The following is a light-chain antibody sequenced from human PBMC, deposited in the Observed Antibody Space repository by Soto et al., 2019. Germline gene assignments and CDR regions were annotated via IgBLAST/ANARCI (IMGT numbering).Light chain of an antibody. CDR1: SSDDGGYNY. CDR2: EVS. CDR3: SSYTSSSTPYV. J-gene: IGLJ1*01. V-gene: IGLV2-14*01. Sequence: QSALTQPASVSGSPGQSITISCTGTSSDDGGYNYVSWYQQQPGKAPKLMIYEVSNRPSGVSNRFSGSKSGNTASLTISGLQAEDEADYYCSSYTSSSTPYVFGSGTKVTVL.